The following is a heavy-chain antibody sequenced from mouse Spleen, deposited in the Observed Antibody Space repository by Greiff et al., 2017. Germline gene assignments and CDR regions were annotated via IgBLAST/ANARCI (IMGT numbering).Heavy chain of an antibody. CDR1: GFTFSDYY. Sequence: EVKVVESEGGLVQPGSSMKLSCTASGFTFSDYYMAWVRQVPEKGLEWVANINYDGSSTYYLDSLKSRFIISRDNAKNILYLQMSSLKSEDTATYYCARGGYGSSSWFAYWGQGTLVTVSA. CDR3: ARGGYGSSSWFAY. CDR2: INYDGSST. V-gene: IGHV5-16*01. D-gene: IGHD1-1*01. J-gene: IGHJ3*01.